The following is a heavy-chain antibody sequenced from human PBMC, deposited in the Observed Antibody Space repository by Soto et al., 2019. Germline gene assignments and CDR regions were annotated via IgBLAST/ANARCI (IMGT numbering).Heavy chain of an antibody. CDR2: ISAYNGNT. CDR1: GYTFTSYG. J-gene: IGHJ6*02. Sequence: QVQLVQSGAEVKKPGASVKVSCKASGYTFTSYGISWVRQAAGQGLEWMGWISAYNGNTNYAQNLQGRVTMTTDTSTSTAYMELRSLRSDDTAVYYCAREIRPIGRYFYGMDVWGQGTTVIVSS. CDR3: AREIRPIGRYFYGMDV. V-gene: IGHV1-18*01.